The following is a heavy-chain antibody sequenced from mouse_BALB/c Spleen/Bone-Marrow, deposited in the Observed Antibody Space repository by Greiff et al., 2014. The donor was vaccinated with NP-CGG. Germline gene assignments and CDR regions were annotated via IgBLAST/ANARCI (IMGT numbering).Heavy chain of an antibody. CDR2: IYPGNNDA. CDR1: GYTFTNYW. D-gene: IGHD4-1*01. V-gene: IGHV1-5*01. Sequence: EVQGVESGTVLARPGASLRMSCKASGYTFTNYWINWIKQRPGQGLEWIGAIYPGNNDAKYTQKFKAKAKLTAVTSTSTADMELSSLTKEDAAVYYGARNWDWVFAYWGQGTLVTVSA. CDR3: ARNWDWVFAY. J-gene: IGHJ3*01.